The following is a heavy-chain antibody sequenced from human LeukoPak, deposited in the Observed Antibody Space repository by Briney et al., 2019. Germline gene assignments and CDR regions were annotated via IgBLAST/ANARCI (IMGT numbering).Heavy chain of an antibody. CDR1: GFTFSSHA. V-gene: IGHV3-30*04. CDR2: ISYDGSKK. D-gene: IGHD5-18*01. J-gene: IGHJ4*02. CDR3: ARRSGGYSYGYPDY. Sequence: GRSLRLSCAASGFTFSSHAMHWVRQAPGKGLEWVAVISYDGSKKYYADSVKGRFTISRDNSKNTLYLQMNSLRAEDTAVYYCARRSGGYSYGYPDYWGQGTLVTVSS.